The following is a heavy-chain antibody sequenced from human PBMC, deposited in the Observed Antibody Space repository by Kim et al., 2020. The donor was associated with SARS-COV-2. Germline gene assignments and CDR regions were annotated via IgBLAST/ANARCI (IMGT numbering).Heavy chain of an antibody. CDR1: GGSISSYY. Sequence: SETLSLTCTVSGGSISSYYWSWIRQPPGKGLEWIGYIYYSGSTNYNPSLKSRVTISVDTSKNQFSLKLSSVTAADTAVYYCARGYSGYDFQYWYWFDPWGQGTLVTVSS. D-gene: IGHD5-12*01. V-gene: IGHV4-59*01. CDR2: IYYSGST. CDR3: ARGYSGYDFQYWYWFDP. J-gene: IGHJ5*02.